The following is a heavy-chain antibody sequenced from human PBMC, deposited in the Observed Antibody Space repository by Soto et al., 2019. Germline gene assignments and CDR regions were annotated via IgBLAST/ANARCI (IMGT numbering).Heavy chain of an antibody. CDR3: ARDRYYYDTQFDYYYSGMDV. CDR2: IIPIFGTA. J-gene: IGHJ6*02. D-gene: IGHD3-22*01. Sequence: QVQLVQSGAEVKKPGSSVKVSCKASGGTFSSYAISWVRQAPGQGLEWMGGIIPIFGTANYAQKFQGRVTITADESTCAAYMELSSMIPEDTAVYYCARDRYYYDTQFDYYYSGMDVWGQGTTVTLSS. V-gene: IGHV1-69*01. CDR1: GGTFSSYA.